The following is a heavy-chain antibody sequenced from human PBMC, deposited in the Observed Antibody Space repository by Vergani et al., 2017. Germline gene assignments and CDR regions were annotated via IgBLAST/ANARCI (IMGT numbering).Heavy chain of an antibody. CDR3: ARYGSANLPSFDY. J-gene: IGHJ4*02. CDR2: IYNTGTL. CDR1: GGFMPGFY. V-gene: IGHV4-59*01. Sequence: QVQLQESGPGVVKPSETLSLTCSVSGGFMPGFYWSWIRQSPGKRLEWIGYIYNTGTLKYNPSLKSRVTISIETSKNQFSLNLTSVTAADTAVYYCARYGSANLPSFDYWGQGTLVTVSS. D-gene: IGHD3-10*01.